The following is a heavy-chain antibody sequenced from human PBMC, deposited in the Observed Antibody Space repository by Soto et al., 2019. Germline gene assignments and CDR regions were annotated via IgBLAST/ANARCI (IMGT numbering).Heavy chain of an antibody. CDR1: GFSLSTSGVG. J-gene: IGHJ4*02. CDR2: IYWDDDK. D-gene: IGHD3-10*01. V-gene: IGHV2-5*02. Sequence: QITLKESGATLVKPTQTLPLTCTVSGFSLSTSGVGVGWIRQPPGKALEWLAVIYWDDDKRSSSSLKSRLTIIRDTSKNQVVLTMTNMDPVDTAPYYCAHHPYYGLGTYSFDYCGQGILVTVSS. CDR3: AHHPYYGLGTYSFDY.